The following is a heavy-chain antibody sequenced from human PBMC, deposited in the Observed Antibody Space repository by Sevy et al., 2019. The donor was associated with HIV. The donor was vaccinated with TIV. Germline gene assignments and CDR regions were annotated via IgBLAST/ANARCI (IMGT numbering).Heavy chain of an antibody. D-gene: IGHD3-10*01. V-gene: IGHV1-18*01. CDR1: GYTFIIYG. J-gene: IGHJ6*02. CDR3: ARDSMPTVQGIIITPYCYGTDL. CDR2: ISGDNGNI. Sequence: ASVKVSCKDSGYTFIIYGISWVRQAPGQGLEWMGWISGDNGNIISPQNLQGRVTMSTDTSTSTAYMELRSLRSEDTAVYYCARDSMPTVQGIIITPYCYGTDLWGQGTTVTVSS.